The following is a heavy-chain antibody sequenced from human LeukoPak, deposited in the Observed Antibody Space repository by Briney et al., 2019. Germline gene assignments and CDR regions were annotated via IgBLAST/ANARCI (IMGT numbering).Heavy chain of an antibody. Sequence: PGASVTAACMASGYTFTSYYLHWVRQAPGEGLEWMGVITASGGGTTYAQKFQGRVTMTRDTSSSTVYMELTSLRSEDTAVYYCARDVFGLDYWGQGTLVTVSS. V-gene: IGHV1-46*01. J-gene: IGHJ4*02. CDR1: GYTFTSYY. D-gene: IGHD3-10*01. CDR2: ITASGGGT. CDR3: ARDVFGLDY.